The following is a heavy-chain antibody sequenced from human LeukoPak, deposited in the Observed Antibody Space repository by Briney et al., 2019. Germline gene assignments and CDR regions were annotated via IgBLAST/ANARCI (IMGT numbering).Heavy chain of an antibody. V-gene: IGHV4-59*02. CDR3: VREASTSYYDSSGYYRQTETFDV. CDR2: IYYSGRT. D-gene: IGHD3-22*01. CDR1: GGSVSSYY. Sequence: SETLSLTCTVSGGSVSSYYWSWIRQPPGKGLEWIGYIYYSGRTKYNPSLKSRVAMSIDTSKNQVSLRLRSVTAADTAMYFCVREASTSYYDSSGYYRQTETFDVWGLGTMVTVSS. J-gene: IGHJ3*01.